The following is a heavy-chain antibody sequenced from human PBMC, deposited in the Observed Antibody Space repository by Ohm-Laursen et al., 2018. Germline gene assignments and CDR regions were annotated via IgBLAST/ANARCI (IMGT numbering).Heavy chain of an antibody. J-gene: IGHJ4*02. D-gene: IGHD7-27*01. CDR3: AIGWGCQI. CDR1: RFTFSGSW. V-gene: IGHV3-7*01. CDR2: IKHDGSER. Sequence: SLRLSCAASRFTFSGSWMSWVRQAPGKGLECVANIKHDGSERNYVDSVKGRFTISRDNAKNSLYLQLNSLRADDTALYYCAIGWGCQIWGQGTLVTVSS.